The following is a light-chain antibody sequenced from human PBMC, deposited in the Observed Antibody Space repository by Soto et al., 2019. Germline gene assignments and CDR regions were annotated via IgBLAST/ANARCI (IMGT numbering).Light chain of an antibody. CDR1: QTISKY. CDR3: QQRANGPWT. CDR2: ESS. V-gene: IGKV3-11*01. Sequence: EIVLTQSPATLSLSPGDGATLSYRASQTISKYLAWYQQKPGQAPRLLIYESSERASGVPSRFSGGGSGSDFTLTISSLEPEDFAFYYCQQRANGPWTFGQGTRVEI. J-gene: IGKJ1*01.